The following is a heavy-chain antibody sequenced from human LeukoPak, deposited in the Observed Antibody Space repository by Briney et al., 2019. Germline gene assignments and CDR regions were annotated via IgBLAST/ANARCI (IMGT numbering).Heavy chain of an antibody. J-gene: IGHJ6*02. CDR3: AKDESLWLPYGMDV. CDR1: GFTFSSYG. CDR2: ISYDGSNK. Sequence: GGSLRLSCAASGFTFSSYGMHWVRQAPGKGLEWVAVISYDGSNKYYADSVKGRFTISRDNSKNTLYLQMNSLRAEDTAVYYCAKDESLWLPYGMDVWGQGTTVTVSS. D-gene: IGHD3-10*01. V-gene: IGHV3-30*18.